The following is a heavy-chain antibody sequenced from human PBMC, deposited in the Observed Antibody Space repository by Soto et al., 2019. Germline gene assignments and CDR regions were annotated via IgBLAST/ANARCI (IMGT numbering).Heavy chain of an antibody. V-gene: IGHV3-33*01. J-gene: IGHJ6*02. D-gene: IGHD3-10*01. CDR2: IWYDGSKK. CDR1: GFTFSSYG. CDR3: ARDRDYSGMDV. Sequence: WGSLRLSCAASGFTFSSYGMHWVRQAPGKGLEWVTIIWYDGSKKYYADSVKGRFTISRDNSKNTVSLQMNSLGAEDTAVYYCARDRDYSGMDVWGQGTTVTVSS.